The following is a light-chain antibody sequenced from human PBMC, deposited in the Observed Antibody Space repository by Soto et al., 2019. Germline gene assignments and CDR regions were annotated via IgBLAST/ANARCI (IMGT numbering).Light chain of an antibody. CDR2: GAS. CDR3: LQYNNWPRT. J-gene: IGKJ1*01. V-gene: IGKV3-15*01. CDR1: QSISSS. Sequence: EIVMTQSPATLSVSPGERATLSCRASQSISSSLAWYQQKPGQAPRLLIYGASTRATGIPARFSGSGSGTEFTLTISSLQSEDFAVYYCLQYNNWPRTFGQGTKVDIK.